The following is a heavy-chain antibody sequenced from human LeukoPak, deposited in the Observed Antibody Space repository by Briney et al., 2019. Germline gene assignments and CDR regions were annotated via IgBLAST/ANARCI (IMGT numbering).Heavy chain of an antibody. CDR3: ARAPPSIGVVPAAIRRLNWFDP. CDR2: INHSGST. Sequence: SETLSLTCAVYGGSFSGYYWSWIRQPPGKGLEWIGEINHSGSTNYNPSLKSRVTISVDTSKNQFSLKLSSVTAADTAVYYCARAPPSIGVVPAAIRRLNWFDPWGQGTLVTVSS. J-gene: IGHJ5*02. V-gene: IGHV4-34*01. D-gene: IGHD2-2*02. CDR1: GGSFSGYY.